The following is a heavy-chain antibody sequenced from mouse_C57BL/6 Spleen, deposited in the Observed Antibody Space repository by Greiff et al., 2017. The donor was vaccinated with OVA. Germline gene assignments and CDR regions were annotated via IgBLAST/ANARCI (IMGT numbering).Heavy chain of an antibody. CDR2: IYPSDIET. CDR3: ARAAYSNYRYAMDY. V-gene: IGHV1-61*01. Sequence: LSFHSSFYTFTISFVYFSNHMPSPVLEWIGNIYPSDIETHYNQKFKDKATLTVDKSSSTAYMQLSSLTSEDSAVYYCARAAYSNYRYAMDYWGQGTSVTVSS. D-gene: IGHD2-5*01. CDR1: FYTFTISF. J-gene: IGHJ4*01.